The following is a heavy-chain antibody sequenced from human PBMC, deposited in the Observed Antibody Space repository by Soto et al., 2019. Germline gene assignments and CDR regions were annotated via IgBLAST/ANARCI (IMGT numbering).Heavy chain of an antibody. Sequence: ASVKVSCKASGYTFTSYGISWVRQAPGQGLEWMGWISAYNGNTNYAQKLQGRVTMTTDTSTSTAYMELRSLRSDDTAVYYCARDGVRYCSGGNCHHWFDPWGQGTLVTVSS. CDR2: ISAYNGNT. J-gene: IGHJ5*02. CDR1: GYTFTSYG. D-gene: IGHD2-15*01. CDR3: ARDGVRYCSGGNCHHWFDP. V-gene: IGHV1-18*04.